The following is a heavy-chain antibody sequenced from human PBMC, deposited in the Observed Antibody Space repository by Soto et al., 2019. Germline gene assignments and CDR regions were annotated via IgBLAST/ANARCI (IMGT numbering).Heavy chain of an antibody. CDR2: IYYSGST. CDR1: GGSISSGVHY. Sequence: SETLSLTCTVSGGSISSGVHYWSWIRQSPGRGLEWIGYIYYSGSTYYKPSLKSRLTISVDTSKNQFSLNHRPVTAADTAVYYCATPDYDGRGYAFEFWGQGTMVTVSS. V-gene: IGHV4-30-4*01. CDR3: ATPDYDGRGYAFEF. D-gene: IGHD3-22*01. J-gene: IGHJ3*01.